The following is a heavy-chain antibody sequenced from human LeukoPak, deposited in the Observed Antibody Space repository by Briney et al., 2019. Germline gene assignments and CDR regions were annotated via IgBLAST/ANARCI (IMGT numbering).Heavy chain of an antibody. CDR2: IIPIFGTA. V-gene: IGHV1-69*06. D-gene: IGHD6-19*01. CDR3: ARGSIAVAGSFRY. J-gene: IGHJ4*02. CDR1: GGTFSSYA. Sequence: SVKVSCKASGGTFSSYAISWVRQAPGQGLEWMGGIIPIFGTANYAQKFQGRVTITADKSTSTAYMELRSLRSDDTAVYYCARGSIAVAGSFRYWGQGTLVTVSS.